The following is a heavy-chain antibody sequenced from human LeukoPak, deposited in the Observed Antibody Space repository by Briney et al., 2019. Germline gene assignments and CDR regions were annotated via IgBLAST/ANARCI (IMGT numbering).Heavy chain of an antibody. CDR3: ARSRTDDYGDWWWFDP. CDR2: INGGKGNI. CDR1: GYIFASYA. Sequence: APVKVSCKASGYIFASYAMHWVRQAPGQRLEWMGWINGGKGNIKYSQKFQGRVTISKDTSARTAYMELSSLRSEDTAVYYCARSRTDDYGDWWWFDPWGQGTLVTVSS. V-gene: IGHV1-3*01. J-gene: IGHJ5*02. D-gene: IGHD4-17*01.